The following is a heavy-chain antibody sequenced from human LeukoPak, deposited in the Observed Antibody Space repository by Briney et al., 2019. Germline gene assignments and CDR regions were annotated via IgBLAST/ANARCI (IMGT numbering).Heavy chain of an antibody. Sequence: SETLSLTCTVSGGSIRSYYWSWIRQPPGKGLEWIGYIYYSGSTNYNSGSTNYNPSLKSRVTISVDTSKNQFSLKLHSVTAAVRALYYCARAGARDGYTFDYWGQGTVVTVSS. J-gene: IGHJ4*02. D-gene: IGHD5-24*01. V-gene: IGHV4-59*01. CDR3: ARAGARDGYTFDY. CDR1: GGSIRSYY. CDR2: IYYSGSTNYNSGST.